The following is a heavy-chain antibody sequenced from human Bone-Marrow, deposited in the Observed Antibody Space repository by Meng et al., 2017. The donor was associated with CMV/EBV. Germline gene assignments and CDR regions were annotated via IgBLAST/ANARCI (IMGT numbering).Heavy chain of an antibody. CDR2: IKQDGSEK. D-gene: IGHD3/OR15-3a*01. V-gene: IGHV3-7*01. Sequence: GGSLRLSCAASGFDFENYWMTWVRQAPGKGLQWVANIKQDGSEKNYVDSVKGRFTISRDNAKKSLYLQMDSLRAEDTAIYYCAANDFWIGYYYYYDMDVWGQGTTVTVSS. J-gene: IGHJ6*02. CDR1: GFDFENYW. CDR3: AANDFWIGYYYYYDMDV.